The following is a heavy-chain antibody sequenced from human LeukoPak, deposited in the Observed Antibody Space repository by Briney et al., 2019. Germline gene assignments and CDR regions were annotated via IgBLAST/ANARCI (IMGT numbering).Heavy chain of an antibody. CDR1: GFIVTGNY. V-gene: IGHV3-20*04. Sequence: GGSLRLSCAVSGFIVTGNYMTWVRLAPGKGLEWVSGINWNGGSTGYADSVKGRFTISRDNAKNSLYLQMNSLRAEDTALYYCARRSAVVTPYDAFDIWGQGTMVTVSS. CDR2: INWNGGST. J-gene: IGHJ3*02. D-gene: IGHD4-23*01. CDR3: ARRSAVVTPYDAFDI.